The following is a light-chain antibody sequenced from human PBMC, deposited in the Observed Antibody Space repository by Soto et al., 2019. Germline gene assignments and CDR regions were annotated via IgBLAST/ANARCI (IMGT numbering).Light chain of an antibody. V-gene: IGLV1-44*01. Sequence: QSALTQPPSVSGAPGQRVTISCSGSYSNIGTNVVDWYQQVPGTAPRLVIYTNNRRPSGVPDRFSASKSGTSASLAISGLQSEDEADYYCAAWDDSLNGYLLFGGGTKLTVL. CDR1: YSNIGTNV. CDR3: AAWDDSLNGYLL. J-gene: IGLJ2*01. CDR2: TNN.